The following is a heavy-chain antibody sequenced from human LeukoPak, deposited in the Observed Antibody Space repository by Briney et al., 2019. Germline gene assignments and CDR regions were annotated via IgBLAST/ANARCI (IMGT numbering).Heavy chain of an antibody. V-gene: IGHV3-66*01. Sequence: PGGSLRLSCAASGFTVSSNYMSWVRQAPGKGLEWVSVIYSGGSTYYADSVKGRFTITRDNSKNTLYLQMNSLRAEDTAVYYCASRPYYYYGMDVWGQGTTVTVSS. J-gene: IGHJ6*02. CDR1: GFTVSSNY. CDR2: IYSGGST. CDR3: ASRPYYYYGMDV.